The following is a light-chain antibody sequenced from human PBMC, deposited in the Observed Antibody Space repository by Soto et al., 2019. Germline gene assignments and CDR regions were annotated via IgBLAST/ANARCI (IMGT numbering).Light chain of an antibody. CDR3: ISFTSTNTWL. Sequence: QSALTQPASVSGSPGQSITISCTGTRRDVGTYNYVSWYQLHPDKAPKLIIYNVRDRPSGVSDRFSGSKSGNTASLTISGLQAEDDADYYCISFTSTNTWLFGGGTQLTVL. CDR1: RRDVGTYNY. J-gene: IGLJ3*02. V-gene: IGLV2-14*03. CDR2: NVR.